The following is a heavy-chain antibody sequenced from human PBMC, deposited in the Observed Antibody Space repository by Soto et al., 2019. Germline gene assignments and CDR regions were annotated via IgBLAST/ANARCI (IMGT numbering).Heavy chain of an antibody. Sequence: EVQLVESGGGLVKPGGSLRLSCAASGFTFSSYSMNWVRQAPGKGLEWVSSISSSSSYIYYADSVKGRFTISRDNAKNSLYLQMNSLRAEDTAVYYCARAGYYYDSSGYWGRHYWGQGTLVTVSS. D-gene: IGHD3-22*01. CDR1: GFTFSSYS. V-gene: IGHV3-21*01. J-gene: IGHJ4*02. CDR3: ARAGYYYDSSGYWGRHY. CDR2: ISSSSSYI.